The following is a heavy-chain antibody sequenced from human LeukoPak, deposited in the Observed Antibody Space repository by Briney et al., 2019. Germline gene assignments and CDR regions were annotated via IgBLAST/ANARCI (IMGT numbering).Heavy chain of an antibody. V-gene: IGHV4-34*01. CDR1: GGSFSGYY. J-gene: IGHJ5*02. Sequence: PSETLSLTCAVYGGSFSGYYWSWIRQPPGKGLEWIGEINHSGSTNYNPSLKSRVTISVDTSKNQFSLKLSSVTAADTAVYYCARSGPGDFYCSGNYFLSWVHPLGQGTLVNGSS. D-gene: IGHD3-10*01. CDR3: ARSGPGDFYCSGNYFLSWVHP. CDR2: INHSGST.